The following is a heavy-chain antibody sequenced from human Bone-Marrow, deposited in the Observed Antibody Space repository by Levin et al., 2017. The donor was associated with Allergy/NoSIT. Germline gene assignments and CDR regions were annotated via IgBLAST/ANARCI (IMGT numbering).Heavy chain of an antibody. V-gene: IGHV4-4*09. CDR2: FDDSGTS. Sequence: SETLSLFCSVSSDSIRSDYWSWVRQSPERGLEWIGYFDDSGTSAYNPSFKSRATISIDMSNNRFSLELTSVTAADTAVYYCTKSRFSSSWYGAGMAVWGQGATVIVS. J-gene: IGHJ6*02. CDR3: TKSRFSSSWYGAGMAV. D-gene: IGHD6-13*01. CDR1: SDSIRSDY.